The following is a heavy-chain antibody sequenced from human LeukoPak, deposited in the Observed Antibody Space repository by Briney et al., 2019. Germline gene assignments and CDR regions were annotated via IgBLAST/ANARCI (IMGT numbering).Heavy chain of an antibody. CDR2: ISSSGSTI. J-gene: IGHJ3*02. CDR3: ARASSSWYGNDAFDI. V-gene: IGHV3-11*01. CDR1: GFTFSDYY. D-gene: IGHD6-13*01. Sequence: GGPLRLSCAASGFTFSDYYMSWIRQAPGKGLEWVSYISSSGSTIYYADSVKGRFTISRDNAKNSLYLQMNSLRAEDTAVYYCARASSSWYGNDAFDIWGQGTMVTVSS.